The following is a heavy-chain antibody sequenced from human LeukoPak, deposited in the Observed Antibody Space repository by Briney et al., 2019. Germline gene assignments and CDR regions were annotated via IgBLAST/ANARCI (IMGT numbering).Heavy chain of an antibody. CDR2: IYTSGST. CDR3: ARGVDSSGYQYKGFDP. Sequence: SETLSLTCTVSGGSISSGSYYWSWIRQPAGKGLEWIGRIYTSGSTNYNPSLKSRVTISVDTSRNQFSLKLSSVTAADTAVYYCARGVDSSGYQYKGFDPWGQGTLVTVSS. J-gene: IGHJ5*02. V-gene: IGHV4-61*02. CDR1: GGSISSGSYY. D-gene: IGHD3-22*01.